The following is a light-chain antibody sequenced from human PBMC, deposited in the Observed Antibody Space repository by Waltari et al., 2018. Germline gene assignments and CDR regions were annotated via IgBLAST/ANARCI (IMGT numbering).Light chain of an antibody. CDR1: GSNLGAGYD. J-gene: IGLJ2*01. CDR2: GTS. CDR3: QSYDTSLSVV. V-gene: IGLV1-40*01. Sequence: QSVLTQPPSVSGAPGQRVSISCTGSGSNLGAGYDVHWYQQHPGQAPKLLIYGTSTRPPGVPDRFFGSQSGTSASLAITALQAEDEAEYYCQSYDTSLSVVFGGGTKLTVL.